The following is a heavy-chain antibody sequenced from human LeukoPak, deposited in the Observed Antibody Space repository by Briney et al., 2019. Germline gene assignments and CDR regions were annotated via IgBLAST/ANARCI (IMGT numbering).Heavy chain of an antibody. J-gene: IGHJ4*02. D-gene: IGHD1-7*01. V-gene: IGHV4-59*01. CDR3: ARAGGTKKELDY. Sequence: SETLCLTCTASGVSISSYDWSWIRQPPGKGLGWIGHIFYSGSTNYNPSLKSRVTVSVDTSKNQFSLELSSVTAADTAVYYCARAGGTKKELDYWGQGTLVTVSS. CDR2: IFYSGST. CDR1: GVSISSYD.